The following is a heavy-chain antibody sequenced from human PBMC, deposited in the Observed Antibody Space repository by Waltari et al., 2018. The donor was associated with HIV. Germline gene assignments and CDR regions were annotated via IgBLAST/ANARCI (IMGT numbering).Heavy chain of an antibody. Sequence: VHLLESGGGLVQPGGSLRLSCAASGFTFSSYSVNWVRQAPGKGLEWIAYIRYSSRHIYDGDSVQGRFTSSRDNSKNSLYLQMDSLRADDTAVYYCTRTVSSYKYYFDYWGQGTLVTVSS. CDR1: GFTFSSYS. CDR3: TRTVSSYKYYFDY. CDR2: IRYSSRHI. V-gene: IGHV3-48*04. J-gene: IGHJ4*02. D-gene: IGHD6-13*01.